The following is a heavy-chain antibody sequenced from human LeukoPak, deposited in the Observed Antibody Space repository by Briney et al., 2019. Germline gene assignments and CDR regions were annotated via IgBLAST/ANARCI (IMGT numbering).Heavy chain of an antibody. CDR2: ISGSGGST. J-gene: IGHJ4*02. CDR3: AKLSFPYGSGSYSLTYFDY. CDR1: GFTFSSYA. D-gene: IGHD3-10*01. V-gene: IGHV3-23*01. Sequence: GGSLRLSCAASGFTFSSYAMSWVRQAPGKGLEWVSAISGSGGSTYYADSVKGRFTISRDNSKNTLYLQMNSLRAEDTAVYYCAKLSFPYGSGSYSLTYFDYWGQGTLVTVSS.